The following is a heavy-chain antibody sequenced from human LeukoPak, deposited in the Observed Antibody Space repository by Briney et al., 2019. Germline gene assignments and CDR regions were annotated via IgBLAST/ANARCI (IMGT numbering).Heavy chain of an antibody. CDR3: ARGYFWSGYSEYYYYGMDV. V-gene: IGHV4-30-4*01. J-gene: IGHJ6*02. CDR1: GGSISSGDYY. CDR2: IYYSGST. D-gene: IGHD3-3*01. Sequence: PSETLSLTCTVSGGSISSGDYYWSWIRQPPGKGLEWIGYIYYSGSTYYNPSLKSRVTISVDTSKNQFSLKLSSVTAADTAVYYCARGYFWSGYSEYYYYGMDVWGQGTTVTVSS.